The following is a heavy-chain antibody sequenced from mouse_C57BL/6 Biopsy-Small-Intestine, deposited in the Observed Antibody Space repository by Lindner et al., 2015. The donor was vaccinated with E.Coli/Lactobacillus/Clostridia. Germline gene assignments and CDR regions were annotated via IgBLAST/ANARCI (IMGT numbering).Heavy chain of an antibody. CDR3: TRYYYGPFAY. D-gene: IGHD1-1*01. CDR2: IDPETGGT. Sequence: VQLQESGAELVRPGASVTLSCKASGYTFTDYEMHWVKQTPVHGLEWIGAIDPETGGTAYNQKFKGKAILTADKSSSTAYMELRSLTSEDSAVYYCTRYYYGPFAYWGQGTLVTVSA. J-gene: IGHJ3*01. V-gene: IGHV1-15*01. CDR1: GYTFTDYE.